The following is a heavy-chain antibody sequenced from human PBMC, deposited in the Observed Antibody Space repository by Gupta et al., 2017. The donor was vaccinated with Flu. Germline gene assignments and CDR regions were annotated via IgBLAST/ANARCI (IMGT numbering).Heavy chain of an antibody. V-gene: IGHV3-30*03. Sequence: QVQLVESGGGVVQPGRSLRLSCAASGFTFSSYGVHWVRQAPGKGLEWLAVIAYDGSVDYYADSGQGRFTISRDNFKNILFLQMNSLRAEDTAVYYCTREGSSTGDNRFHFDYWGQGTLVTVSS. CDR3: TREGSSTGDNRFHFDY. J-gene: IGHJ4*02. CDR2: IAYDGSVD. CDR1: GFTFSSYG. D-gene: IGHD4/OR15-4a*01.